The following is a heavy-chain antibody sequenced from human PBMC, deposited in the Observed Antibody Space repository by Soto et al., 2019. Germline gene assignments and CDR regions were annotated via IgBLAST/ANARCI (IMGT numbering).Heavy chain of an antibody. Sequence: SETLSLTCTVSGGSTSTYYWSWIRQPPGKALEWIGYIFFSGSAKYNPSLGSRVTISVDTSKNRFSLEMISVTAADTAVYYCARGTRLHFVGAYYFDYWGQGALVTVSS. D-gene: IGHD2-15*01. CDR1: GGSTSTYY. V-gene: IGHV4-59*01. CDR2: IFFSGSA. CDR3: ARGTRLHFVGAYYFDY. J-gene: IGHJ4*02.